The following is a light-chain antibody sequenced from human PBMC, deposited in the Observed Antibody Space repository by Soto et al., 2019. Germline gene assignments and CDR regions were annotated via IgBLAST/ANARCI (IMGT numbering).Light chain of an antibody. Sequence: DIQMTQSPSSLSASVGDRVTITCRSSQGISNYLAWYPQKPGKVPKLLIDAASTLQLGVPSRFSRSVSGTDFTLTISRLQPEAAATYHWQKYNSAAQTFGQGTMVEIK. CDR1: QGISNY. V-gene: IGKV1-27*01. CDR3: QKYNSAAQT. CDR2: AAS. J-gene: IGKJ1*01.